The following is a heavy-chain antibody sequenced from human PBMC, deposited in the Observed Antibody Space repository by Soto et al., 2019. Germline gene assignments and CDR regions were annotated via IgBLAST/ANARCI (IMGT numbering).Heavy chain of an antibody. CDR1: GFTFSSYA. V-gene: IGHV3-23*01. CDR3: AKGGLAYCGGDCYSGFDY. J-gene: IGHJ4*02. D-gene: IGHD2-21*02. Sequence: EVQLLESGGGLVQPGGSQRLSCAASGFTFSSYAMSWVRQAPGKGLEWVSAISGSGGSTYYADSVKGRFTISRDNSKNTLYLQMNSLRAEDTAVYYCAKGGLAYCGGDCYSGFDYWGQGTLVTVPS. CDR2: ISGSGGST.